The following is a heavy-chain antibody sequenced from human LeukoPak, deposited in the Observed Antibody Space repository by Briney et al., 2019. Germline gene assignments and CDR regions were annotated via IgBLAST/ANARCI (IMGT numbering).Heavy chain of an antibody. CDR2: IHTSGSA. CDR3: ARDVVYLIDEDYG. Sequence: PSETLSLTCIVSGSSFNTYYWSWIRQPAGKALEWIGRIHTSGSADYSPSLQSRVTISVDMSKKEFSLKLTSVTAADTAVYYCARDVVYLIDEDYGWGQGILVTVSS. V-gene: IGHV4-4*07. CDR1: GSSFNTYY. D-gene: IGHD4-17*01. J-gene: IGHJ4*02.